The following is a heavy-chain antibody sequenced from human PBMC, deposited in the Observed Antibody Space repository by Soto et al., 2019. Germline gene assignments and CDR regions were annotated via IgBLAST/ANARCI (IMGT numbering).Heavy chain of an antibody. CDR3: AKTATPYDSQGYYPFDI. J-gene: IGHJ3*02. CDR2: ISWNSGSI. CDR1: GFTFDAFA. Sequence: EVQLVESGGDLVLPGRSLRLSCTASGFTFDAFAMHWVRQAPGKGLEWVSGISWNSGSIGYADPVKGRFTISRDNAKKSLYLEMNSLKTEDTALYYCAKTATPYDSQGYYPFDIWGQGTLVSVSS. V-gene: IGHV3-9*01. D-gene: IGHD3-22*01.